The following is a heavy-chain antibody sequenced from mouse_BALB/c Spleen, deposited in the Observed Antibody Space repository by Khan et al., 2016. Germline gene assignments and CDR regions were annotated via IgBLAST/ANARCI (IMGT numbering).Heavy chain of an antibody. CDR3: VRHYCYCFINY. CDR1: GFDFSGYW. D-gene: IGHD1-1*01. CDR2: INSDSSTI. J-gene: IGHJ2*01. Sequence: EVKLLESGGGLVQPGGSLKLSCAASGFDFSGYWMNWVRQAPGKGLEWIGEINSDSSTINYKPSLKDKFIISRDNAKNTLYLQMSTVRSGDTSLLYCVRHYCYCFINYWGKGTALTVSS. V-gene: IGHV4-1*02.